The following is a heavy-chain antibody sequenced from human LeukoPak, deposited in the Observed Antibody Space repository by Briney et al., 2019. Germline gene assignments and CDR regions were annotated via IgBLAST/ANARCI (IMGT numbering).Heavy chain of an antibody. Sequence: SQTLSLTCTVSGGSISSGDYYWSWIRQPPGKGLEWIGYIYYSGSTYYNPSLKSRVTISVDTSKNQFSLKLSSVTAADTAVYYCAREGGDIVATIISRGAFDIWGQGTMVTVSS. CDR1: GGSISSGDYY. CDR2: IYYSGST. J-gene: IGHJ3*02. CDR3: AREGGDIVATIISRGAFDI. V-gene: IGHV4-30-4*01. D-gene: IGHD5-12*01.